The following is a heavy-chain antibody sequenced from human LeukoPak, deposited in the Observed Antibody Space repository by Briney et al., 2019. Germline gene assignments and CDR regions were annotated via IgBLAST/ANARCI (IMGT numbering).Heavy chain of an antibody. V-gene: IGHV4-59*12. Sequence: PSETLSLTCAVSGGSISSSNWWSWIRQPPGKGLEWIGYIHYSGSTSYNPSLKSRVTISVDTSKNQFSLKLSSVTAADTAVYYCARDHPPGEQLGGTSYDAFDIWGQGTMVTVSS. CDR1: GGSISSSNW. J-gene: IGHJ3*02. CDR3: ARDHPPGEQLGGTSYDAFDI. D-gene: IGHD6-13*01. CDR2: IHYSGST.